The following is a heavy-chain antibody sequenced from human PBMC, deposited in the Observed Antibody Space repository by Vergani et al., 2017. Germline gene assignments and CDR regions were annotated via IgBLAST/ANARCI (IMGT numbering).Heavy chain of an antibody. CDR2: ISSSSSYT. Sequence: QVQLVESGGGLVKPGGSLRLSCAASGFTFSDYYMSWIRQAPGKGLEWVSYISSSSSYTNYADSVKGRFTISRDNAKNSLYLQMNSLRAEDTAVYYCARGLPYCTNGVCSEFDYWGQGTLVTVSS. CDR1: GFTFSDYY. J-gene: IGHJ4*02. D-gene: IGHD2-8*01. CDR3: ARGLPYCTNGVCSEFDY. V-gene: IGHV3-11*06.